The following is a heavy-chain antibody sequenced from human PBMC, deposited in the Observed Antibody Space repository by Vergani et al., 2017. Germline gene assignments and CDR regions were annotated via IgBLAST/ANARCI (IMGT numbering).Heavy chain of an antibody. CDR1: GGSFSGYY. V-gene: IGHV4-34*01. CDR3: AREPRDGYNDY. J-gene: IGHJ4*02. Sequence: QVQLQQWGAGLLKPSETLSLTCAVYGGSFSGYYWSWIRQPPGKGLEWIGEINHSGSTNYNPSLKSRVTMSVDTSKNQFSLKLSSVTAADTAVYYCAREPRDGYNDYWGQGTLVTVSS. D-gene: IGHD5-24*01. CDR2: INHSGST.